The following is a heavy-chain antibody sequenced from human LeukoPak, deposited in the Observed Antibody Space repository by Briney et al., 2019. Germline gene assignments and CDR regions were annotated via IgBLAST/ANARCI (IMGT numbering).Heavy chain of an antibody. CDR1: GVSISSYY. D-gene: IGHD1-14*01. CDR2: IYTSGAT. J-gene: IGHJ4*02. Sequence: SSETLSLTCTGSGVSISSYYWSWVRQPPGKGLEWVGDIYTSGATNYNPSPKSRVSISADETKNQFSLMQSYVPAADTAVYYYARLTSTNTSPFDYWGQGSPLSVSS. CDR3: ARLTSTNTSPFDY. V-gene: IGHV4-4*09.